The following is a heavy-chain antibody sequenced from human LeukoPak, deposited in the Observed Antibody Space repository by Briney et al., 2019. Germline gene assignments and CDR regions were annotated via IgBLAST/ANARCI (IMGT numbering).Heavy chain of an antibody. D-gene: IGHD1-26*01. Sequence: GGSLRLSCAAPGFSFSGYGMHWVRQAPGKGLEWVAYIQHDGSNQQYADSVKGRFSISRDTSKNMLYLQMNSLRAEDTAVYYCARPLSPWELLFYFDYWGQGTLVTVSS. CDR3: ARPLSPWELLFYFDY. CDR1: GFSFSGYG. J-gene: IGHJ4*02. V-gene: IGHV3-30*19. CDR2: IQHDGSNQ.